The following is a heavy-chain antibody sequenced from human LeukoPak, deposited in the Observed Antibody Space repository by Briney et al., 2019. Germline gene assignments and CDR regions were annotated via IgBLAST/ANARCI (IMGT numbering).Heavy chain of an antibody. Sequence: SETLSLTCTVSGGSISSYYWSWIRQPAGKGLELIGRIYTSGSTNYNPSLKSRVTMSVDPSKNQFSLKLSSVTAADTAGYYGARERYCSSTSCYIGRAFDIWGQGTMVTVSS. CDR2: IYTSGST. V-gene: IGHV4-4*07. CDR1: GGSISSYY. D-gene: IGHD2-2*02. J-gene: IGHJ3*02. CDR3: ARERYCSSTSCYIGRAFDI.